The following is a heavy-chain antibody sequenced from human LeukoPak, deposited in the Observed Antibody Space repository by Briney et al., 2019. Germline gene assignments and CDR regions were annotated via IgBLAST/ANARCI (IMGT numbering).Heavy chain of an antibody. CDR1: GGSFSGYY. V-gene: IGHV4-34*01. J-gene: IGHJ4*02. Sequence: SETLSLTCAVYGGSFSGYYWSWIRQPPGKGLEWIGEINHSGSTNYNPSLKSRVTISVDTSKNQFSLKLSSVTAADTAVYYCARVNDLPYYFDYWGQGTLVTVSS. D-gene: IGHD3-3*01. CDR2: INHSGST. CDR3: ARVNDLPYYFDY.